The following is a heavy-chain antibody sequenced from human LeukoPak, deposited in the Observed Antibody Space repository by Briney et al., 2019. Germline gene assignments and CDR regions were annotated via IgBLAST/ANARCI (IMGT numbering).Heavy chain of an antibody. Sequence: GGSLRLSCAASGFTVSGNYMSWVRQAPGKGLEWVSVIYSGGSTYYADSVKGRFTISRDNSKNTLYLQMNSLRAEDTAVYYCARLSYGDYVDYWGQGTLVTVSS. J-gene: IGHJ4*02. CDR1: GFTVSGNY. D-gene: IGHD4-17*01. CDR3: ARLSYGDYVDY. V-gene: IGHV3-53*01. CDR2: IYSGGST.